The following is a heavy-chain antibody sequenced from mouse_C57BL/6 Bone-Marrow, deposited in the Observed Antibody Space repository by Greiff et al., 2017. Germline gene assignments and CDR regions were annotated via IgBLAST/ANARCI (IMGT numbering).Heavy chain of an antibody. CDR3: ARGGWLLPFDY. CDR2: IDPSDSYT. V-gene: IGHV1-59*01. Sequence: VQLQQPGAELVRPGTSVKLSCKASGYTFTSYWMHWVKQRPGQGLEWIGVIDPSDSYTNYNQKFKGKATLTVDTSSSTAYMQLSSLTSEDSAVYYCARGGWLLPFDYWGQGTTLTVSS. J-gene: IGHJ2*01. CDR1: GYTFTSYW. D-gene: IGHD2-3*01.